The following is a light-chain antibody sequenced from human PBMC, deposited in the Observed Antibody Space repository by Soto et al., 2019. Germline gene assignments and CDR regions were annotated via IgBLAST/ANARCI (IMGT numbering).Light chain of an antibody. CDR2: NTN. Sequence: QSALTQPPSASGTPGQRVAISCSGSSSNIGTNTVNWYQQLPGSAPQLLIYNTNQRPSGVPGRFSGSKSGASASLAISGLQSEDEADYYCAAWDGSLNVVLFGGGTKLTVL. V-gene: IGLV1-44*01. J-gene: IGLJ2*01. CDR1: SSNIGTNT. CDR3: AAWDGSLNVVL.